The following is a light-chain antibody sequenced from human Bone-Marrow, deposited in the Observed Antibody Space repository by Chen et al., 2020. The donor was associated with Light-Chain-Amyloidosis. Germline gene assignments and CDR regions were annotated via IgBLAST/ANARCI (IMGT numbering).Light chain of an antibody. CDR2: DDS. Sequence: SYVLTQPSSVSVAPGQTATIACGGNNIGSTSVHWYQQTPGQAPLLVVYDDSDRPSGIPERLSGSNSRNTATLTISRVEAGDEAAYYCQVWDRGSDRPVFGGGTKLTVL. V-gene: IGLV3-21*02. J-gene: IGLJ3*02. CDR1: NIGSTS. CDR3: QVWDRGSDRPV.